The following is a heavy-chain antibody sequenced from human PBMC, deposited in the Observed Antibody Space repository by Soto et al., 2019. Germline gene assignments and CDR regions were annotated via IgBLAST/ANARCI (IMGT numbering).Heavy chain of an antibody. CDR1: GFTFSSYA. V-gene: IGHV3-23*01. CDR2: ISGSGGST. J-gene: IGHJ4*02. Sequence: EVQLLESGGGLVQPGGSLRLSCAASGFTFSSYAMSWVRQAPGKGLEWVSAISGSGGSTYYADSVKGRFTISRDNSKNTRYLQMNSLRAEDTAVYYCAQENGSSSSGFEFDYWGQGTLVTVSS. D-gene: IGHD6-13*01. CDR3: AQENGSSSSGFEFDY.